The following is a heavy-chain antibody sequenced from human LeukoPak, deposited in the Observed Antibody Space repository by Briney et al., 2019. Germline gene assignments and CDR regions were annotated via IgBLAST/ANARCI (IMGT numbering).Heavy chain of an antibody. CDR1: GGTFSSYA. CDR3: ARDPSRAYCDGDCYSENYFDY. Sequence: ASVKVSCKASGGTFSSYAISWVRQAPGQGLEWMGGIIPIFGTANYAQKFQGRVTITADESTSTAYMELSSLRSEDTAVYYCARDPSRAYCDGDCYSENYFDYWGQGTLVTVSS. D-gene: IGHD2-21*02. CDR2: IIPIFGTA. V-gene: IGHV1-69*13. J-gene: IGHJ4*02.